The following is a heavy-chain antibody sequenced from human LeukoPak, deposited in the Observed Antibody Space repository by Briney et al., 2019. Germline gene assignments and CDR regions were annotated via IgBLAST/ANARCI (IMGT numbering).Heavy chain of an antibody. Sequence: GGSLRLSCAASGFGFSSGTMNWVRQAPGKALEWVSSLSGSGRLVWYAASVKGRFTISRDNAANSLFLQMNSLRVEDTAVYYCARGVHDLFHWGQGTLVTVSS. D-gene: IGHD1-1*01. CDR3: ARGVHDLFH. CDR1: GFGFSSGT. V-gene: IGHV3-21*06. J-gene: IGHJ4*02. CDR2: LSGSGRLV.